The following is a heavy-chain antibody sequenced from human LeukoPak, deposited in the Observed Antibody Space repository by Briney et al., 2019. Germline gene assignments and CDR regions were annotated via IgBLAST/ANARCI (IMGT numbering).Heavy chain of an antibody. CDR2: INSGGSGT. D-gene: IGHD7-27*01. Sequence: PGGSLRLSCAASGFAFSSNWMHWVRQTPRKGLVWVSRINSGGSGTSYADSVEGRFTISRDNAKNTLYLQMNSLKGEDTAVYYCATSLGPLTEYWGQGTLVTVSS. V-gene: IGHV3-74*01. CDR1: GFAFSSNW. CDR3: ATSLGPLTEY. J-gene: IGHJ4*02.